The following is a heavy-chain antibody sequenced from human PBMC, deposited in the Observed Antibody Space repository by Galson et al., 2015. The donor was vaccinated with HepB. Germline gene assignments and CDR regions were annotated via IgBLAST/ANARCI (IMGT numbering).Heavy chain of an antibody. J-gene: IGHJ5*02. D-gene: IGHD4-17*01. CDR2: IYPGDSDT. CDR3: ARQGGGDYDVNRFDP. Sequence: QSGAEVKKPGESLKISCKGSGYSFTSYWIGWVRQMPGKGLEWMGMIYPGDSDTRYSPSFQGQVTISADKSISTAYLQWSSLKTSDTAMYYCARQGGGDYDVNRFDPWGQGTLVTVSS. CDR1: GYSFTSYW. V-gene: IGHV5-51*01.